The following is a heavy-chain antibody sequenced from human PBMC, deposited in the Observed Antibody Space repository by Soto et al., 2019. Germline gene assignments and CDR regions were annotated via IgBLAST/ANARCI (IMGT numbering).Heavy chain of an antibody. CDR3: ASDREPSVYHGMAV. V-gene: IGHV3-11*01. Sequence: QVQLVESGGGLVKPGGSLRLSCAASGFAFSDFHMSWTRQAPGKGLEWISYISGRETTVYYADSVRGRFTISRDRAKEVLYLHMDSLTSEDTAIYICASDREPSVYHGMAVWGLGTTVIV. CDR1: GFAFSDFH. CDR2: ISGRETTV. J-gene: IGHJ6*01.